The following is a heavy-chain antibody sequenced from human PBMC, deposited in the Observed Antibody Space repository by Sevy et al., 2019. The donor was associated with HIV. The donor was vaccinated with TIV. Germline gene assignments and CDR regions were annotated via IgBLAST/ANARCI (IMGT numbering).Heavy chain of an antibody. D-gene: IGHD3-22*01. Sequence: GGSLRLSCAASGFTFSSYAMSWVRQALGKGLEWVSVISGSGGSTYYADSVKGRFTISRDNSKNTLYLQMNSLRAEDTAVYYCAKDWGYYDSSGYYPDDWGQGTLVTVSS. V-gene: IGHV3-23*01. CDR2: ISGSGGST. J-gene: IGHJ4*02. CDR1: GFTFSSYA. CDR3: AKDWGYYDSSGYYPDD.